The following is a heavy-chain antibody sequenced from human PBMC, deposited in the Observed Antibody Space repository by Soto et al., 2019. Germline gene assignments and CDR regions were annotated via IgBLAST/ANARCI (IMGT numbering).Heavy chain of an antibody. CDR2: ISGSGGDT. Sequence: LSCSASGFTFTSYAMSYVRHAPGKGLEWVSGISGSGGDTKSADSVKGRFTISRDNFQNMLYLQMNSLRAEDTAVYYCAKHDFWTLYNTGLDSWGQGTLVTVSS. D-gene: IGHD3-3*01. CDR1: GFTFTSYA. J-gene: IGHJ4*02. CDR3: AKHDFWTLYNTGLDS. V-gene: IGHV3-23*01.